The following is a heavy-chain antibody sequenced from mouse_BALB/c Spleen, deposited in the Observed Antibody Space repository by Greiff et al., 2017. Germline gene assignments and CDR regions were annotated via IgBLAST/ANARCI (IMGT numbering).Heavy chain of an antibody. CDR1: GFTFSSYT. CDR2: ISSGGSYT. V-gene: IGHV5-6-4*01. CDR3: TSFMITTGDWYFDV. Sequence: EVKVVESGGGLVKPGGSLKLSCAASGFTFSSYTMSWVRQTPEKRLEWVATISSGGSYTYYPDSVKGRFTISRDNAKNTLYLQMSSLKSEDTAMYYCTSFMITTGDWYFDVWGAGTTVTVSS. D-gene: IGHD2-4*01. J-gene: IGHJ1*01.